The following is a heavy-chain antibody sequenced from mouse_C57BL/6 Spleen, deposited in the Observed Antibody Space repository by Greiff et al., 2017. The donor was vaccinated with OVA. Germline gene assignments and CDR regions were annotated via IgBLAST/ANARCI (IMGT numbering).Heavy chain of an antibody. D-gene: IGHD2-4*01. CDR2: ISSGSSTI. CDR1: GFTFSDYG. J-gene: IGHJ2*01. Sequence: EVKLVESGGGLVKPGGSLKLSCAASGFTFSDYGMHWVRQAPEKGLEWVAYISSGSSTIYYADTVKGRFTISRDNAKNTLFLQLTSLRSEDTAMYYCARYDYDDLFDYWGQGTTLTVSS. CDR3: ARYDYDDLFDY. V-gene: IGHV5-17*01.